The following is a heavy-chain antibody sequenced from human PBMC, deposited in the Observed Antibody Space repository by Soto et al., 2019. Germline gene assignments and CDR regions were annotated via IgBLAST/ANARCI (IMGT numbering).Heavy chain of an antibody. V-gene: IGHV3-7*03. CDR2: IKQDGSEK. CDR1: GFTFSSYW. Sequence: PGGSLRLSCAASGFTFSSYWMSWVRQAPGKGLEWVANIKQDGSEKYYVGSVKGRFTISRDNAKNSLYLQMNSLRAEDTAVYYCASIAVAGTSNAFDIWGQGTMVTVSS. D-gene: IGHD6-19*01. CDR3: ASIAVAGTSNAFDI. J-gene: IGHJ3*02.